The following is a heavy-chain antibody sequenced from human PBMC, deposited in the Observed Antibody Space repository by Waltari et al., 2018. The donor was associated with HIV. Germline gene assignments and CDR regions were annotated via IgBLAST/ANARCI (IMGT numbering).Heavy chain of an antibody. J-gene: IGHJ4*02. D-gene: IGHD3-22*01. Sequence: QVELVEPGGGVVQPGRSLRLSCAASGFTFGHFATRWVRQAPGKGLEWVAVIWYDGDNKYYADSVKGRFTISRDNSKNTLYLQMNSLRVEDTAVYYCARGGYYYDISGYYHYWGQGTLVTVSS. V-gene: IGHV3-33*01. CDR2: IWYDGDNK. CDR1: GFTFGHFA. CDR3: ARGGYYYDISGYYHY.